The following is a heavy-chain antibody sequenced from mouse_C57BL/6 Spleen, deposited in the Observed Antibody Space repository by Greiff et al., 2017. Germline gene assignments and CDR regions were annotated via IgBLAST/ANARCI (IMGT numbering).Heavy chain of an antibody. CDR3: ARKYYGSSPPFAY. CDR2: ISSGSSTI. D-gene: IGHD1-1*01. J-gene: IGHJ3*01. Sequence: EVKLVESGGGLVKPGGSLKLSCAASGFTFSDYGMHWVRQAPEKGLEWVAYISSGSSTIYYADTVKGRFTISRDNAKNTLFLQMTSLRSEDTAMYYCARKYYGSSPPFAYWGQGTLVTVSA. CDR1: GFTFSDYG. V-gene: IGHV5-17*01.